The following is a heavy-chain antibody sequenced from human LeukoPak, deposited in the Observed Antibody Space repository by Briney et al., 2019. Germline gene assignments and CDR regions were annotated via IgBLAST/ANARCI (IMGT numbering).Heavy chain of an antibody. J-gene: IGHJ4*02. D-gene: IGHD6-13*01. CDR1: GCTFSSYS. Sequence: GGSLRLSCAASGCTFSSYSMNWVRQAPGKGLEWVSYISSSSSYIYYADSVKGRFTISRDNAKNSLYLQMNSLRAEDTAVYYCARDGAAAGQVYWGQGTLVTVSS. CDR3: ARDGAAAGQVY. CDR2: ISSSSSYI. V-gene: IGHV3-21*01.